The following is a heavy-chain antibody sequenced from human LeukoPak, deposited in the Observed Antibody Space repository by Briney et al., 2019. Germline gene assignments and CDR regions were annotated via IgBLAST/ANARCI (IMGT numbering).Heavy chain of an antibody. CDR3: AADWVGYCTNGVCPNFDY. D-gene: IGHD2-8*01. J-gene: IGHJ4*02. CDR1: GFTFTSSA. CDR2: IVVSSGNT. V-gene: IGHV1-58*01. Sequence: SVKVSCKASGFTFTSSAVQWVRQARGQRLEWIGWIVVSSGNTNYAQKFQERVTITRDMSTSTAYMELSSLRSEDTAVYYCAADWVGYCTNGVCPNFDYWGQGTLVTVSS.